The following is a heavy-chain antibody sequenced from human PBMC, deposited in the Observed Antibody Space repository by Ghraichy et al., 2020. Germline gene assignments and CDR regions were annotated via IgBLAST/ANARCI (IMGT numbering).Heavy chain of an antibody. V-gene: IGHV4-34*01. Sequence: SDTLSLTCAVYGGSFSGYYWSWIRKPPGKGLEWFGESNHSGSTNYTPSLKRRVTISVDTSKNQFSLKLSSVPAADTAVYYCAGSSWYVAEYFQHWGQGTLVTVSA. CDR3: AGSSWYVAEYFQH. CDR2: SNHSGST. CDR1: GGSFSGYY. D-gene: IGHD6-13*01. J-gene: IGHJ1*01.